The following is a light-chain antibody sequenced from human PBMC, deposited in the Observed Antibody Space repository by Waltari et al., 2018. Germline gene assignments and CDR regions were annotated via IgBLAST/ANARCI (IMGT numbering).Light chain of an antibody. V-gene: IGKV1-39*01. J-gene: IGKJ1*01. CDR2: AAT. CDR1: QSISSH. CDR3: QQSYSTPRT. Sequence: DIQMTQSPSSLSASVGDRVTIPCRTSQSISSHLNWYQQKPGKAPKILIYAATSLQSGVPSRFSGSGSGTDFTLTISSLQPEDFATYFCQQSYSTPRTFGQGTKVEIK.